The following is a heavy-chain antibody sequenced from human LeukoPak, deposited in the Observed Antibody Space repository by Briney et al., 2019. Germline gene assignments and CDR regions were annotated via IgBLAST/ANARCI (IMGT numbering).Heavy chain of an antibody. D-gene: IGHD1-26*01. Sequence: SQTLSLTCTVSGGSISSGSYYWSWIRQPAGKGLEWIGRIYTSGSTNYNPSLKSRVTISVETSKNQFSLKLSSVTAADTAVYYCARDGRFPPEVLPRYFDYWGQGTLVTVSS. V-gene: IGHV4-61*02. CDR1: GGSISSGSYY. CDR3: ARDGRFPPEVLPRYFDY. CDR2: IYTSGST. J-gene: IGHJ4*02.